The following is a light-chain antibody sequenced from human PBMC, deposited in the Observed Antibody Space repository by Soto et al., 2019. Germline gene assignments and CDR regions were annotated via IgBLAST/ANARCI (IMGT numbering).Light chain of an antibody. CDR1: QSVASSY. CDR3: QHYGTSPFT. J-gene: IGKJ3*01. V-gene: IGKV3-20*01. Sequence: ELVLTQSPGTLSLSPGERVTLSCRASQSVASSYFAWYQQKPGQAPRLLIYGASNRATGIPARFSGSGSGTDFTLSIARLEPEDFAVYYCQHYGTSPFTFGPGTKVEIK. CDR2: GAS.